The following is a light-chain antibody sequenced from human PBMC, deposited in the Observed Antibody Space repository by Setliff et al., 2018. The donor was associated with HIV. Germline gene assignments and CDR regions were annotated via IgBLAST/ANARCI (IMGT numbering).Light chain of an antibody. V-gene: IGLV2-14*03. Sequence: QSALTQPASVSGSPGQSITISCTGTSSDVGAYNYVSWYQQHPGKVPKLMIYDVSNRPSGVSNRFSGSKSGNSASLSISGLKTEDEADYYCHSYDSRTEVFGSGTKVTVL. CDR2: DVS. J-gene: IGLJ1*01. CDR3: HSYDSRTEV. CDR1: SSDVGAYNY.